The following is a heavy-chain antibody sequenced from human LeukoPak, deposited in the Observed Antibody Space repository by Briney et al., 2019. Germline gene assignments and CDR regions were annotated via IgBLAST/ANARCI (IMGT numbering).Heavy chain of an antibody. CDR2: ISGSGGST. CDR3: AKGIYSSGWSYFDY. CDR1: GFTFSSYA. V-gene: IGHV3-23*01. D-gene: IGHD6-19*01. Sequence: GGSLRLSCAASGFTFSSYAMSWVRQAPGKGLEWVSAISGSGGSTYYADSVKGRFTISRDNSKNTLYLQMNTLRAEDSALYYCAKGIYSSGWSYFDYWGHGTLVTVSS. J-gene: IGHJ4*01.